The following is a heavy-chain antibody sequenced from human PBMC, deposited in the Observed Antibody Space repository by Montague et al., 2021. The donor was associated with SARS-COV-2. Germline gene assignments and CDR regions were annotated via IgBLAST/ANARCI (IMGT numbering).Heavy chain of an antibody. J-gene: IGHJ4*02. CDR1: GGSITSYY. Sequence: SETLSLTCTVSGGSITSYYCSWIRQPAGQGLEFIWLIYTSWSTNSNHSLKSRITMSVDTSRKQFSLKLTSVTAADTDVYFYSGGYGSGSYSSWGQGTLVTVSS. D-gene: IGHD3-10*01. CDR3: SGGYGSGSYSS. CDR2: IYTSWST. V-gene: IGHV4-4*07.